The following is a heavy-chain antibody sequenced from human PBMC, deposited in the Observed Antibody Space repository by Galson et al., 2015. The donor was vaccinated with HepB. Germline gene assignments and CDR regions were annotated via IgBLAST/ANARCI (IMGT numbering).Heavy chain of an antibody. CDR1: GGTFSSYA. CDR2: IIPIFGTA. CDR3: ARDLVSETGAFDI. J-gene: IGHJ3*02. Sequence: SVKVSCKASGGTFSSYAISWVRQAPGQGLEWMGGIIPIFGTANYAQKFQGRVTITADESTSTAYMGLSSLRSEDTAVYYCARDLVSETGAFDIWGQGTMVTVSS. V-gene: IGHV1-69*13. D-gene: IGHD5/OR15-5a*01.